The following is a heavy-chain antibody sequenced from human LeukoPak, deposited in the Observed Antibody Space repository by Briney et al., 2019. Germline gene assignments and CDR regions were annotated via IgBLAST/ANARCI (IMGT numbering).Heavy chain of an antibody. D-gene: IGHD3-10*01. J-gene: IGHJ6*02. CDR3: ASGVRPTADYYYGMDV. CDR2: ISAYNGNT. V-gene: IGHV1-18*01. CDR1: GYTFTSYG. Sequence: ASVKVSFKASGYTFTSYGISWVRQAPGQGLEWMGWISAYNGNTNYAQKLQGRVTMTTDTSTSTAYMELRSLRSDDTAVYYCASGVRPTADYYYGMDVWGQGTTVTVSS.